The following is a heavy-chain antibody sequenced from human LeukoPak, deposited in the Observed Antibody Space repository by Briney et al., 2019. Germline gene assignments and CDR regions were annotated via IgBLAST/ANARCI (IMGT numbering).Heavy chain of an antibody. J-gene: IGHJ6*03. D-gene: IGHD3-16*01. CDR2: IKQDGSEK. CDR1: GFTFSSYW. CDR3: ASQGGDYYYYYMDV. V-gene: IGHV3-7*01. Sequence: GGSLRLSCAASGFTFSSYWMSWVRQAPGKGLEWVANIKQDGSEKYYVDSVKDRFTISRDNAKNSLYLQMNSLRAEDTAVYYCASQGGDYYYYYMDVWGKGTTVTVSS.